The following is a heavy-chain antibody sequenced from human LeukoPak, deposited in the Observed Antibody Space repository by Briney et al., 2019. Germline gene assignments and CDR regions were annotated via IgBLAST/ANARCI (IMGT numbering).Heavy chain of an antibody. Sequence: ASVKVSCKASGYTFTSYGISWVRQAPGRGLEWMGWISAYNGNTNYAQKLQGRVTMTTDTSTSTAYMELRSLRSDDTAVYYCARASSSYSSSSWDYWGQGTLVTVSS. CDR2: ISAYNGNT. CDR3: ARASSSYSSSSWDY. CDR1: GYTFTSYG. V-gene: IGHV1-18*01. D-gene: IGHD6-6*01. J-gene: IGHJ4*02.